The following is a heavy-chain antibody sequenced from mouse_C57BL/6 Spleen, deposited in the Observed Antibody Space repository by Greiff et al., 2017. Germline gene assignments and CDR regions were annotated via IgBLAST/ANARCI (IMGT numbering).Heavy chain of an antibody. CDR3: ARKRGNYDAMDY. Sequence: VMLVESGGGLVKPGGSLKLSCAASGFTFSDYGMHWVRQAPEKGLEWVAYISSGSSTIYYADTGKGRFTISRDNAKNTLFLQMTSLRSEDTAMYYCARKRGNYDAMDYWGQGTSVTVSS. J-gene: IGHJ4*01. CDR1: GFTFSDYG. CDR2: ISSGSSTI. V-gene: IGHV5-17*01. D-gene: IGHD2-1*01.